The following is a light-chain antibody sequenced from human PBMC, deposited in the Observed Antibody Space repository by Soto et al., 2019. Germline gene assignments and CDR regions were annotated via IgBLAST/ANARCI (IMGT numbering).Light chain of an antibody. CDR3: QQRSNWPPV. V-gene: IGKV3-11*01. J-gene: IGKJ1*01. CDR1: QSVSSY. Sequence: EIVLTQSPATLSLSPGERATLSCRASQSVSSYLAWYQQKPGQAPRLLIYDASNRATGIPARFSGSGSGTDFTLTISSLEPGDFAVYYCQQRSNWPPVFGQGTRVDIK. CDR2: DAS.